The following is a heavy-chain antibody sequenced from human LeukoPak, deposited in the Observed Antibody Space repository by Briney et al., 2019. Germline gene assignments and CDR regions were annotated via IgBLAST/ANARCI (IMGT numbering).Heavy chain of an antibody. CDR3: AKGDPGYSYGEAFRH. CDR2: TRNKANSYTT. J-gene: IGHJ1*01. D-gene: IGHD5-18*01. V-gene: IGHV3-72*01. Sequence: PGGSPRLSCAASGFTFSDHYMDWVRQAPGKGLEWVGRTRNKANSYTTEYAASVKGRFTISRDDSKNSLYLQMNSLKTEDTAVYYCAKGDPGYSYGEAFRHWGQGTLVTVSS. CDR1: GFTFSDHY.